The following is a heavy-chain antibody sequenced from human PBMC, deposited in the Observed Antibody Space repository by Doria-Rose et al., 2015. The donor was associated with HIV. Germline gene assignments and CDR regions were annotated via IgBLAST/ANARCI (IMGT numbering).Heavy chain of an antibody. Sequence: SGPVLVKHTETLTLACTVSGVSLSSPGMGVSWIRQPPGKALEWLANIVSDDERSYRTSLKSRLTISSGTSKRKVVHTMTDMDPVDTATYYCARIKSSRWYHKYYFDFWGQGALVIVSA. J-gene: IGHJ4*02. CDR1: GVSLSSPGMG. D-gene: IGHD6-13*01. V-gene: IGHV2-26*01. CDR3: ARIKSSRWYHKYYFDF. CDR2: IVSDDER.